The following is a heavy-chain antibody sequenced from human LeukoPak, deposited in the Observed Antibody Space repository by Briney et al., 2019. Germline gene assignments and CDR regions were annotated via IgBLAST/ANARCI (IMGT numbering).Heavy chain of an antibody. D-gene: IGHD5-12*01. CDR3: ARDKEWLRLGD. V-gene: IGHV1-2*06. Sequence: ASVKLSCKASGYTLTGYYMHWVRQAPGQGLEWMGRINPNSGGTNYAQKFQGRVTMTRDTSISTAYMELSRLRSDDTAVYYCARDKEWLRLGDWGQGTLVTVSS. CDR1: GYTLTGYY. CDR2: INPNSGGT. J-gene: IGHJ4*02.